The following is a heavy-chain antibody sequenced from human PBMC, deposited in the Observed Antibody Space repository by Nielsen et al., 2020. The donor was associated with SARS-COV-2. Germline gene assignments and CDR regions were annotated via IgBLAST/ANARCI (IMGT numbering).Heavy chain of an antibody. J-gene: IGHJ6*02. V-gene: IGHV3-15*01. CDR3: STGEVSAVGIYYYYYGMDV. D-gene: IGHD6-13*01. CDR1: CFPPRNAW. CDR2: IQPATDGEIT. Sequence: SCVSSCFPPRNAWLTRGRQPPEKGLELVGRIQPATDGEITVYAARVQGRFTISSDDSEMTLYLQMDSLEIVDTGVYYCSTGEVSAVGIYYYYYGMDVWGQGTMVAVSS.